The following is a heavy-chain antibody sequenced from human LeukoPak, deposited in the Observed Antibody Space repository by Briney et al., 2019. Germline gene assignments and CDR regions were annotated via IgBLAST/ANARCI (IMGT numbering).Heavy chain of an antibody. Sequence: GGSLRLSCAASGFIFSSYWMHWVRQAPGKGLVWVSRINSDGSSTSYADSVKGRFTVSRDNAKNTLYLQMNSLRAEDTAVYYCGRDINFLDSSGYYKDYWGQGTLVTVSS. CDR3: GRDINFLDSSGYYKDY. CDR1: GFIFSSYW. V-gene: IGHV3-74*01. J-gene: IGHJ4*02. CDR2: INSDGSST. D-gene: IGHD3-22*01.